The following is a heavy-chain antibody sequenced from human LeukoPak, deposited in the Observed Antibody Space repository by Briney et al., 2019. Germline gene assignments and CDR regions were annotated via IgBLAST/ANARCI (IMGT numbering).Heavy chain of an antibody. CDR3: VRDSGEIPNTYYYDSSGYLHY. CDR2: IWYDGSNK. D-gene: IGHD3-22*01. Sequence: GKSLRLSCAASGFTFNTYGMHWVRQAPGKGLEWVAVIWYDGSNKYYADSVRGRFTISRDNSKNTLYLQMNSLRAEDTAAYFCVRDSGEIPNTYYYDSSGYLHYWGPGTLVTVSS. J-gene: IGHJ4*02. CDR1: GFTFNTYG. V-gene: IGHV3-33*01.